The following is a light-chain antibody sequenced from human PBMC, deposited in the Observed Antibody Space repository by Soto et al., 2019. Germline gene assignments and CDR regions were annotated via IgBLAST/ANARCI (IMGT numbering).Light chain of an antibody. J-gene: IGKJ2*01. Sequence: DIPMTQSPSSLSASVGDRVTITCRASQGVSGYLLWYQQRQGRAPKLLIYAASNLLSGVPSRFSGSGSGANFTLTITSLQPDDFATYYCQQSYRTPHTFGQGTKLETK. V-gene: IGKV1-39*01. CDR1: QGVSGY. CDR3: QQSYRTPHT. CDR2: AAS.